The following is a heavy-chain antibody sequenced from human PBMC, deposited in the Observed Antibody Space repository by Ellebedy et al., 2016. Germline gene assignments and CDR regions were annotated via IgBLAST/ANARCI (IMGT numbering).Heavy chain of an antibody. CDR1: GFPLNNARMG. Sequence: SGPTLVKPTETLTLTCTVSGFPLNNARMGVSWIRQPPGKALEWLAHIFSNDEKSYSTSLKSRLTISEDTSKSQVVLTMTNMDPVDTATYYCAWIMVRGPGDVWGKGTTVTVSS. CDR3: AWIMVRGPGDV. D-gene: IGHD3-10*01. CDR2: IFSNDEK. J-gene: IGHJ6*04. V-gene: IGHV2-26*04.